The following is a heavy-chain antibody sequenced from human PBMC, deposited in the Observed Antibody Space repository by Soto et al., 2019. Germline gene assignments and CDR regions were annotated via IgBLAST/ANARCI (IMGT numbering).Heavy chain of an antibody. CDR2: IYHSGST. CDR1: GGSISSGGYS. CDR3: ARGGSLRYFDWFS. Sequence: SETLSLTCGVSGGSISSGGYSWSWIRQPPGKGLEWIGYIYHSGSTYYNPSLKSRVTISVDRSKNQFSLKLSSVTAADTAVYYCARGGSLRYFDWFSWGLGTLVTVSS. D-gene: IGHD3-9*01. V-gene: IGHV4-30-2*01. J-gene: IGHJ4*02.